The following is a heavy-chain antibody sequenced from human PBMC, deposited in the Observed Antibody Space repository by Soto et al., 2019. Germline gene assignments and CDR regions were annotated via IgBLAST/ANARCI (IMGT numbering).Heavy chain of an antibody. CDR3: ARDWYGSGSYGIGY. CDR2: IWYDGSNK. J-gene: IGHJ4*02. D-gene: IGHD3-10*01. V-gene: IGHV3-33*01. Sequence: GGSLRLSCAASGFTFSSYGMHWVRQAPGKGLEWVAVIWYDGSNKYYADSVKGRFTISRDNSKNTLYLQMNSLRAEDTAVYYCARDWYGSGSYGIGYWGQGTLVTVSS. CDR1: GFTFSSYG.